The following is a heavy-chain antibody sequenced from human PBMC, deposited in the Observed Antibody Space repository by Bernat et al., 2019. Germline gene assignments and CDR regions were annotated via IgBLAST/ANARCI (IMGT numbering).Heavy chain of an antibody. CDR1: GFNFGGYW. Sequence: EVQLVESGGGLVQPGGSLRLSCAASGFNFGGYWMTWVRQAPGKGLEWVANIKQDGSERFYVDTVKGRFTISKDNAQTSLYLQMTSLRTEDPAVYYCAKCIVGACRSLYHHYGMDVWGQGTTVTVSS. J-gene: IGHJ6*02. CDR2: IKQDGSER. V-gene: IGHV3-7*02. D-gene: IGHD1-26*01. CDR3: AKCIVGACRSLYHHYGMDV.